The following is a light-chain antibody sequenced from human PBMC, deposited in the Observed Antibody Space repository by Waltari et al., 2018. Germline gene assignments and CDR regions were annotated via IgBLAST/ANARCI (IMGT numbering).Light chain of an antibody. CDR2: KAS. V-gene: IGKV1-5*03. Sequence: DIQMTQSPSSLSASVGDRVTITCRANQSISNWLAWYQQKPGKAPILLIYKASILKSGVPSRFSGGGSGTQFTLTISSLQPDDFATYYCQQYNTYSSFGQGTKLEIK. CDR1: QSISNW. CDR3: QQYNTYSS. J-gene: IGKJ2*01.